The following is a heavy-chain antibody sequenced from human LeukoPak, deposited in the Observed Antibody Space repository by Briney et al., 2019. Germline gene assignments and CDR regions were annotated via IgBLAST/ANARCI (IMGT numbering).Heavy chain of an antibody. J-gene: IGHJ6*03. CDR3: ARLSNVRNGGYDTYYYYYYMDV. D-gene: IGHD5-12*01. Sequence: SVKVSCKASGGTFSSYAISWVRQAPGQGLEWMGGIIPIFGTANYAQKFQGRVTITADKSTSTAYMELSSLRSEDTAVYYCARLSNVRNGGYDTYYYYYYMDVWGKGTTVTVSS. CDR1: GGTFSSYA. CDR2: IIPIFGTA. V-gene: IGHV1-69*06.